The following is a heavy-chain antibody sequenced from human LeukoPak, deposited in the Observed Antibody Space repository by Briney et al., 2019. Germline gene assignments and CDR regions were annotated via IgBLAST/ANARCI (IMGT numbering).Heavy chain of an antibody. CDR1: GFIFRDYF. D-gene: IGHD5/OR15-5a*01. V-gene: IGHV3-11*01. CDR2: IGKSGSPT. Sequence: PGGSLRLSCGASGFIFRDYFMSWIRQAPGKGLECVSYIGKSGSPTYYADSVKGRFTISRDNAKNSLFLQMNSLRAEDSAVYYCARDVHCLQFNYWGQGILVTVSS. J-gene: IGHJ4*02. CDR3: ARDVHCLQFNY.